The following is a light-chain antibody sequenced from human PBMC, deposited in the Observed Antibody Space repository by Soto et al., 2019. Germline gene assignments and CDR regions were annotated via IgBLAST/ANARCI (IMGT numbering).Light chain of an antibody. J-gene: IGLJ1*01. V-gene: IGLV2-14*01. CDR2: DVS. CDR1: SSDVGNYNY. CDR3: SSYTGSSTLYV. Sequence: QSVLTQPASVSGSPGQSITISCTGTSSDVGNYNYVSWYQQHPGKAPKLMIYDVSNRPSGVSNRFSGSKSGNTASLTISGLQAEDEADYSCSSYTGSSTLYVFGTGTKVTVL.